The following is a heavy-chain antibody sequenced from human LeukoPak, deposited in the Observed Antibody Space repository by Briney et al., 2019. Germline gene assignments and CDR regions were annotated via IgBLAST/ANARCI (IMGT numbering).Heavy chain of an antibody. Sequence: ASVKVSCKASGYTFTSYDINWVRQATGQGLEWMGWMNPNSGNTGYAQKFQGRATITRNTSISTAYMELSSLRSEDTAVYYCARAGYSYGYAPDYWGQGTLVTVSS. CDR3: ARAGYSYGYAPDY. CDR1: GYTFTSYD. J-gene: IGHJ4*02. D-gene: IGHD5-18*01. V-gene: IGHV1-8*03. CDR2: MNPNSGNT.